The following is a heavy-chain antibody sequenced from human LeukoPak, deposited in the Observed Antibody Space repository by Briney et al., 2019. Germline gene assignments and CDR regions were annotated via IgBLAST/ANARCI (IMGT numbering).Heavy chain of an antibody. V-gene: IGHV1-2*02. CDR2: INPNSGGT. J-gene: IGHJ5*02. CDR1: GYTFTGYY. Sequence: ASVKVSCKASGYTFTGYYMHWVRQAPGQGLEWMGWINPNSGGTNYAQKFQGRVTMTRDTSISTAYMELSSLRSEDTAVYYCARLPTFEGFDPWGQGTLVTVSS. CDR3: ARLPTFEGFDP.